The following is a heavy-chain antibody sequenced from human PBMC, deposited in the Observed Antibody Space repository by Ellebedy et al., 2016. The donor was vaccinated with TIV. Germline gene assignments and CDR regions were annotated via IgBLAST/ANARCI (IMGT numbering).Heavy chain of an antibody. CDR2: IYSGGDI. CDR3: ARDPPGIAASGPYK. V-gene: IGHV3-53*01. D-gene: IGHD6-13*01. J-gene: IGHJ4*02. CDR1: GFTVGNNY. Sequence: PGGSLRLSCTASGFTVGNNYMNWLRQAPGKGLEWVSLIYSGGDIVYADSVKGRFTISRDSSKNTLYLQMNSLRAEDTAVYYCARDPPGIAASGPYKWGQGTLVTVSS.